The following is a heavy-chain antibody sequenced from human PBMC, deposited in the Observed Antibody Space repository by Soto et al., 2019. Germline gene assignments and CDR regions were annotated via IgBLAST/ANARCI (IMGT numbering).Heavy chain of an antibody. Sequence: GGSLRLSCAASGFTFSSYWMHWVRQAPGKGLVWVSRINSDGSSTSYADSVKGRFTISRDNAKNTLYLQMNSLRAEDTAVYYCARTSYYDFWSGFRAMDVWGKGTTVTVSS. V-gene: IGHV3-74*01. D-gene: IGHD3-3*01. CDR1: GFTFSSYW. CDR3: ARTSYYDFWSGFRAMDV. CDR2: INSDGSST. J-gene: IGHJ6*03.